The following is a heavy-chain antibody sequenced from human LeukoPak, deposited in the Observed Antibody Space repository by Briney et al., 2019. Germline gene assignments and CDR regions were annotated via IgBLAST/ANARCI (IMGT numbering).Heavy chain of an antibody. D-gene: IGHD1-26*01. Sequence: EGSLRLSCAASGFTVSSNYMSWVRQAPGKGLEWVSVVYSGGSTYYADSVKGRFTISRDNSKNTLYLQMNSLRAEDTAVYYCARDRVGATDYWGQGTLVTVSS. CDR3: ARDRVGATDY. J-gene: IGHJ4*02. CDR1: GFTVSSNY. V-gene: IGHV3-53*01. CDR2: VYSGGST.